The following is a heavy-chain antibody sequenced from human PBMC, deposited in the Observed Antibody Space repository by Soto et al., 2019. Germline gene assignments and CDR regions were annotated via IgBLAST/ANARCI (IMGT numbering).Heavy chain of an antibody. CDR2: ISHSGGT. CDR3: ARVHASGHGVDY. CDR1: SYSIRSGDY. J-gene: IGHJ4*02. Sequence: QVQLQESGPGLVKPSETLSLTCAVSSYSIRSGDYWAWIRQSPGKGLEWFGTISHSGGTFYNPSRRSRVTLSVDASKNQFSLELTSVTAADTALYYCARVHASGHGVDYWGQGTLVTVSS. V-gene: IGHV4-38-2*01. D-gene: IGHD5-12*01.